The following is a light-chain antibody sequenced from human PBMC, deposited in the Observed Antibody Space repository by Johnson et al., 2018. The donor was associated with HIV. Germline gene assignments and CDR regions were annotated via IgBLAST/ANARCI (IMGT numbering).Light chain of an antibody. J-gene: IGLJ1*01. Sequence: QSVLTQPPSVSAAPGQKVTISCSGSSSNIGNNYVSWYQQLPGTAPKLLIYDNNKRPSGIPDRFSGSKSGTSATLGITGLQTGDEADYYCGTWDSSLSVGGVLGTGTKVTVL. CDR3: GTWDSSLSVGGV. CDR1: SSNIGNNY. CDR2: DNN. V-gene: IGLV1-51*01.